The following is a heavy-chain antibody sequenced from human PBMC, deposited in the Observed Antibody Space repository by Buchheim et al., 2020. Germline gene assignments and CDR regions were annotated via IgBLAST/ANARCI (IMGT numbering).Heavy chain of an antibody. D-gene: IGHD3-10*01. V-gene: IGHV3-30-3*01. Sequence: QVQLVESGGGVVQPGRSLRLSCAASGFTFSSYAMHWVRQAPGKGLEWVAVISYDGSNKYYADSVKGRFTISRDNSKNTLYPQMNSLRAEDTAVYYCARDMAGDFDYWGQGTL. CDR2: ISYDGSNK. CDR3: ARDMAGDFDY. CDR1: GFTFSSYA. J-gene: IGHJ4*02.